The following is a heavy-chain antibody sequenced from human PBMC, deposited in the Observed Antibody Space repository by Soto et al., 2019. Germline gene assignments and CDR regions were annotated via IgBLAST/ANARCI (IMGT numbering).Heavy chain of an antibody. CDR1: GFTFSSYS. D-gene: IGHD2-2*01. V-gene: IGHV3-21*01. J-gene: IGHJ4*02. CDR3: ARDYCTSCYVFDY. Sequence: PGGSLRLSCAASGFTFSSYSMNRVRQAPGKGLEWVSSISSSGSNIYYADSVKGRFTISRDNSKNTLYLQMNSLRAEDTAVYYCARDYCTSCYVFDYWGQGTLVTVSS. CDR2: ISSSGSNI.